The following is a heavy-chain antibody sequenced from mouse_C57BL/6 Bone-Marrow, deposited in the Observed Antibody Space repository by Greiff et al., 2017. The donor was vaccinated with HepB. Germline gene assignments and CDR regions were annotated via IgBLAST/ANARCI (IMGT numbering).Heavy chain of an antibody. J-gene: IGHJ2*01. CDR3: ASPYFDY. CDR1: GFTFSSYA. V-gene: IGHV5-4*01. Sequence: EVQLQQSGGGLVKPGGSLKLSCAASGFTFSSYAMSWVRQTPEKRLEWVATISDGGSYTYYPDNVKGRFTISRDNAKNNLYLQMSHLKSEDTAMYYCASPYFDYWGQGTTLTVSS. CDR2: ISDGGSYT.